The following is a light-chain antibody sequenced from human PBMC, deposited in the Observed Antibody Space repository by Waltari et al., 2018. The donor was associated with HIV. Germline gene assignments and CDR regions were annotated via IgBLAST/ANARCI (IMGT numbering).Light chain of an antibody. CDR1: SSNLGSNN. V-gene: IGLV1-44*01. Sequence: QSVLTQPPSASGTPGQRVTSAWSGSSSNLGSNNVNWYQQLPGTAPKLLIYSNNQRPSVFPDRFSGSKSGTSASLAISGLQSEDEADYYCAAWDDSLNGSWVFGGGTKLTVL. J-gene: IGLJ3*02. CDR2: SNN. CDR3: AAWDDSLNGSWV.